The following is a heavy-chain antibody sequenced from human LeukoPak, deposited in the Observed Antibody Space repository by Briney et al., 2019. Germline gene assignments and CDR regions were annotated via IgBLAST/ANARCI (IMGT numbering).Heavy chain of an antibody. CDR1: GFTFSSYA. D-gene: IGHD3-22*01. V-gene: IGHV3-30-3*01. J-gene: IGHJ4*02. Sequence: GGSLRPSCAASGFTFSSYAMHWVRQAPGKGLEWVAVISYDGSNKYYADSVKGRFTISRDNSKNTLYLQMNSLRAEDTAVYYCARDQGYYDSSGPGGWGQGTLVTVSS. CDR2: ISYDGSNK. CDR3: ARDQGYYDSSGPGG.